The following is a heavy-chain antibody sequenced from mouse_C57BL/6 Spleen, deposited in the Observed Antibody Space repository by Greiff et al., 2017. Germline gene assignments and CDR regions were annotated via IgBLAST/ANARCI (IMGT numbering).Heavy chain of an antibody. CDR3: ARHRGYGSSFYAMDY. V-gene: IGHV5-6*02. CDR1: GFTFSSYG. CDR2: ISSGGSYT. Sequence: EVMLVESGGDLVKPGGSLKLSCAASGFTFSSYGMSWVRQTPDKRLEWVATISSGGSYTSYPDSVKGRITISRDNAKNTLYLQMSSLKSEDTAMYYCARHRGYGSSFYAMDYWGQGTSVTVSS. J-gene: IGHJ4*01. D-gene: IGHD1-1*01.